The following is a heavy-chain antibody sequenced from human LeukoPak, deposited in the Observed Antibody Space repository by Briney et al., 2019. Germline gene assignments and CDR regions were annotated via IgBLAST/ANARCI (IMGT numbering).Heavy chain of an antibody. CDR3: ARDEGSGRFDWFDP. J-gene: IGHJ5*02. D-gene: IGHD3-10*01. V-gene: IGHV4-4*07. CDR2: IYTSGST. CDR1: GGSLSSYY. Sequence: SETLSLTCTVSGGSLSSYYWSWIRQPAGKGLEWIGRIYTSGSTNYNPSLKSRVTMSVDTSKNQFSLKLSSVTAADTAVYYCARDEGSGRFDWFDPWGQGTLVTVSS.